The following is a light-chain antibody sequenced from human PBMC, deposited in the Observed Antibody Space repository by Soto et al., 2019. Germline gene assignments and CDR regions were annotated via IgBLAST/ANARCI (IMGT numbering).Light chain of an antibody. CDR1: SADVGRYNL. J-gene: IGLJ2*01. CDR2: EGS. Sequence: QSVLTQPASVSGSPGQSITISCTGSSADVGRYNLVSWYQQFPAKAPKLMIYEGSERPSGASDRFSGSQSGNTASLTISGLQAEDEADYYCCSYGRSGTLLFGGGTKLTVL. V-gene: IGLV2-23*01. CDR3: CSYGRSGTLL.